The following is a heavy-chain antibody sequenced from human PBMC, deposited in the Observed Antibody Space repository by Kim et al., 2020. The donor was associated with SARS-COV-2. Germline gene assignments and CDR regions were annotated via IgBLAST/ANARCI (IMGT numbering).Heavy chain of an antibody. Sequence: AETLSLTCTVSGYSISSGYYWGWIRQPPGKGLEWIGSIYHSGSTYYNPSLKSRVTISVDTSKNQFSLKLSSVTAADTAVSYCARDDYGGYNWFDPWGQGT. CDR2: IYHSGST. V-gene: IGHV4-38-2*02. CDR1: GYSISSGYY. D-gene: IGHD4-17*01. J-gene: IGHJ5*02. CDR3: ARDDYGGYNWFDP.